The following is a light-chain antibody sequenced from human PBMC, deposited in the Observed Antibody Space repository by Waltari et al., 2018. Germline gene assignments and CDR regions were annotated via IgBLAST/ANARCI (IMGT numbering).Light chain of an antibody. CDR2: DVS. Sequence: HSALNQPASVSGSPGQSITISCTGTSSDIGNYNYVSWYQQHPGKAPKLMIFDVSNRPSGVSDRFSGSKSGNTAPLTISGLQAEDEADYYCSSYISSDTLELFGGGTSLTVL. J-gene: IGLJ2*01. CDR1: SSDIGNYNY. V-gene: IGLV2-14*03. CDR3: SSYISSDTLEL.